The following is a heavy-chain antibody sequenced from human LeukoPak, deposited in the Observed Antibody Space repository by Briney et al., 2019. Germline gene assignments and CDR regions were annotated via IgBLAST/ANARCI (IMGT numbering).Heavy chain of an antibody. CDR3: ARGTRSSGWSYYYYMDV. CDR2: INWNGGST. J-gene: IGHJ6*03. CDR1: GFTFSSYA. D-gene: IGHD6-19*01. Sequence: SGGSLRLSCGASGFTFSSYAMSWVRQAPGKGLEWVSGINWNGGSTGYADSVKGRFTISRDNAKNSLYLQMNSLRAEDTALYYCARGTRSSGWSYYYYMDVWGKGTTVTVSS. V-gene: IGHV3-20*04.